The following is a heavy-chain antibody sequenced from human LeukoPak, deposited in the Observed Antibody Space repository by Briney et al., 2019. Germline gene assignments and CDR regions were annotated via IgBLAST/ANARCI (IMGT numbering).Heavy chain of an antibody. Sequence: GGSLRLSCAASGFTFSSYAMSWVRQAPGKGLEWVSRISGSGGSTYYADSVKGRFTISRDNSKNTLYLQINSLRAEDTAVYYCAKVTRYYDSSGYYTGDYFDYWGQGTLVTVS. V-gene: IGHV3-23*01. J-gene: IGHJ4*02. CDR2: ISGSGGST. CDR1: GFTFSSYA. CDR3: AKVTRYYDSSGYYTGDYFDY. D-gene: IGHD3-22*01.